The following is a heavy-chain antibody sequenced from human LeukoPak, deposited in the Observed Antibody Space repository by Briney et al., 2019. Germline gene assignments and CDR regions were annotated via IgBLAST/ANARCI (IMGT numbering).Heavy chain of an antibody. J-gene: IGHJ6*03. CDR1: GGSISSYY. Sequence: SETLSLTCTVSGGSISSYYWSWIRQPAGKGLEWIGRIYTSGSTNYNPSLKSRVTMSVDTSKNQFSLKLSSVNAADTAVYYCARAETYYDFWSGPKNYYYYMDVWGKGTTVTVSS. CDR3: ARAETYYDFWSGPKNYYYYMDV. D-gene: IGHD3-3*01. CDR2: IYTSGST. V-gene: IGHV4-4*07.